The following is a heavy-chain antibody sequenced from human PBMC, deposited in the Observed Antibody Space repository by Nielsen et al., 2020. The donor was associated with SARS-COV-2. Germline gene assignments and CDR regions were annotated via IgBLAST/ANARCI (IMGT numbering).Heavy chain of an antibody. V-gene: IGHV5-51*01. J-gene: IGHJ4*02. D-gene: IGHD3-22*01. CDR1: GYSFTNYW. CDR2: IYPGDSDT. CDR3: VRQGYYDSDGPGY. Sequence: GESLKISCKASGYSFTNYWIGWVRQMPGKGLEWMGLIYPGDSDTRYSPSFQGQVTISADKSIRTAYLQWNSLKVSDTAMYYCVRQGYYDSDGPGYWGQGTLVTVSS.